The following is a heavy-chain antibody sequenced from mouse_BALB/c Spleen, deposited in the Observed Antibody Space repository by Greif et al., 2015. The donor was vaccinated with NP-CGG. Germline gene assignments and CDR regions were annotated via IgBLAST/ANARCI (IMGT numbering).Heavy chain of an antibody. D-gene: IGHD3-2*02. CDR1: GYAFTNYL. J-gene: IGHJ1*01. CDR3: ARQAYSYWYFDV. CDR2: INPGSGGT. Sequence: QVQLKESGAELVRPGTSVKVSCKASGYAFTNYLIEWVKQRPGQGLEWIGVINPGSGGTNYNEKFKGKATLTADKSSSTAYMQLSSLTSDDSAVYFCARQAYSYWYFDVWGAGTTVTVSS. V-gene: IGHV1-54*01.